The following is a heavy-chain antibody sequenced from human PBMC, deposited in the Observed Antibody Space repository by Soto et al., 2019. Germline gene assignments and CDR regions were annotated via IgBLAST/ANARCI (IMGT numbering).Heavy chain of an antibody. D-gene: IGHD2-21*02. CDR3: ARGVGHIVVVTAIRSYYYYGMDV. Sequence: SVKVSCKASGGTFSSYAISWVRQAPGQGLEWMGGIIPIFGTANYAQKFQGRVTITADESTSTAYMELSSLRSEDTAVYYCARGVGHIVVVTAIRSYYYYGMDVWGQGTTVTVSS. CDR1: GGTFSSYA. J-gene: IGHJ6*02. CDR2: IIPIFGTA. V-gene: IGHV1-69*13.